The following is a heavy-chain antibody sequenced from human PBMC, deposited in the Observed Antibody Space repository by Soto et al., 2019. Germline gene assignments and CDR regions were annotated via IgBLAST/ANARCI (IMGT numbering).Heavy chain of an antibody. J-gene: IGHJ3*02. CDR1: GVSISSYY. D-gene: IGHD3-9*01. CDR3: AGHLAGRTCYYAFDI. Sequence: QVQLQESGPGLVKPSETLSLTCIVSGVSISSYYWSWIRQPPGKGLEWIGYIYYSGSTNYNPSLKSRVTISVDTSKNQLSLELGSVTAADTAVYYCAGHLAGRTCYYAFDIWGQGTMVTVSS. V-gene: IGHV4-59*08. CDR2: IYYSGST.